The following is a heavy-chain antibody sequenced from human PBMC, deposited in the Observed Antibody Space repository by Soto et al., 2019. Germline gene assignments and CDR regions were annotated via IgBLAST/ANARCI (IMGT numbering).Heavy chain of an antibody. CDR1: GGSISSSSYY. CDR3: ARQIEVPAAIRTFDY. CDR2: IYYSGST. J-gene: IGHJ4*02. D-gene: IGHD2-2*01. Sequence: QLQLQESGPGLVKPSETLSLTCTVSGGSISSSSYYWGWIRQPPGQGLEWIGSIYYSGSTYYNPSLKSRAPLSVDTSKNQFSRKLSSVTAADTAVYYCARQIEVPAAIRTFDYWGQGTLVTVSS. V-gene: IGHV4-39*01.